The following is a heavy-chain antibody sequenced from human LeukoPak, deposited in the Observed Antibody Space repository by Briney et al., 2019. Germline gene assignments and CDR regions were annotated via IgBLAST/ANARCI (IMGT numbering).Heavy chain of an antibody. D-gene: IGHD3-10*01. CDR2: ISGSGGST. J-gene: IGHJ5*02. CDR3: AKDNNPFGGSRYYDP. V-gene: IGHV3-23*01. Sequence: PGGSLGLSCAASGFTFSSYAMSWVRQAPGKGLEWVSAISGSGGSTYYADSVKGRFTISRDNSKNTLYLQMNSLRAEDTAVYYCAKDNNPFGGSRYYDPWGQGTLVTVSS. CDR1: GFTFSSYA.